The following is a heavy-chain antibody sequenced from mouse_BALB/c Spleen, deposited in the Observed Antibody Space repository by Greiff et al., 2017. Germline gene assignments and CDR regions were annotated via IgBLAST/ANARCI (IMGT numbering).Heavy chain of an antibody. V-gene: IGHV1-7*01. CDR1: GYTFTSYW. J-gene: IGHJ1*01. CDR3: ARHWYFDV. Sequence: GQLQQSGAELAKPGASVKMSCKASGYTFTSYWMHWVKQRPGQGLEWIGYINPSTGYTEYNQKFKDKATLTADKSSSTAYMQLSSLTSEDSAVYYCARHWYFDVWGAGTTVTVSS. CDR2: INPSTGYT.